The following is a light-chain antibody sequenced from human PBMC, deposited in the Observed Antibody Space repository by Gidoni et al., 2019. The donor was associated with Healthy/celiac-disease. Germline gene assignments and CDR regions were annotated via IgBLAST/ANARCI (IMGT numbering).Light chain of an antibody. Sequence: SYELTQPRSVSVSPGQTASITCSGDKLGDKYACWYQQKPGQSPVLVIYHDSKRPSGIPERFSGSNSGNTATLTISGTQAMDEADYYCQAWDSSTYVVFGGGTKLTVL. CDR2: HDS. V-gene: IGLV3-1*01. J-gene: IGLJ2*01. CDR3: QAWDSSTYVV. CDR1: KLGDKY.